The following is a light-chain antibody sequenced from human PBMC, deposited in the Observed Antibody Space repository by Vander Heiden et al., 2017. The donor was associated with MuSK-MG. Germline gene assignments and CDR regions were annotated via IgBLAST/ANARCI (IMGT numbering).Light chain of an antibody. CDR3: QQDDCTPFT. CDR1: QSVLYNSNNKNH. CDR2: WAS. Sequence: DIVMTQSPDALAVSLGVRATISCKSSQSVLYNSNNKNHLAWYQQKAGQPPKLLIYWASTRESGVPDRFSGSGSGTDFTLTISSLQAEDVAVYYCQQDDCTPFTFGHGTKVDIK. V-gene: IGKV4-1*01. J-gene: IGKJ3*01.